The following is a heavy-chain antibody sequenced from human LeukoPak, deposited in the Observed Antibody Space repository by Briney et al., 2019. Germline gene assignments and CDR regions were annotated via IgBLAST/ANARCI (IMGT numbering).Heavy chain of an antibody. V-gene: IGHV1-24*01. CDR2: FDPEDGET. CDR1: GYTLTELS. Sequence: GASVKVSCKVSGYTLTELSMHWVRQAPGKGLEWVGGFDPEDGETIYAQRFQGRVTMTEDTSTDTAYMELSSLRSEDTAVYYCATRSDYGDYGIDYWGQGTLVTVSS. J-gene: IGHJ4*02. D-gene: IGHD4-17*01. CDR3: ATRSDYGDYGIDY.